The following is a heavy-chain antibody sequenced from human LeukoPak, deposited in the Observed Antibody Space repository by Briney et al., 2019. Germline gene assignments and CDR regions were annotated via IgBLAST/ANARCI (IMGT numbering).Heavy chain of an antibody. V-gene: IGHV3-30*03. CDR2: IPYDGSNN. Sequence: GGSLRLSCAASGFTFRSYGMHWVRQAPGKGLEWVAVIPYDGSNNYYADSVKGRFTISRDNSKNTLYLRMNSLRAEDTAIYYCAGDQCGDCYSWAFDIWGQGTMVTVSS. J-gene: IGHJ3*02. CDR3: AGDQCGDCYSWAFDI. CDR1: GFTFRSYG. D-gene: IGHD2-21*02.